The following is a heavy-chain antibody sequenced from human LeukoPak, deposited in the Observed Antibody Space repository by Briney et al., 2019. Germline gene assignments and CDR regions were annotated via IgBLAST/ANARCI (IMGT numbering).Heavy chain of an antibody. CDR2: ISGSGDST. CDR1: GFTFSSYA. CDR3: AKEKQRNFDY. V-gene: IGHV3-23*01. J-gene: IGHJ4*02. Sequence: PGGSLRLSCAASGFTFSSYAMSWVRQAPGKGLEWVSGISGSGDSTYYGDSVKGRFTISRDNSKNTLYLQMNSLRAEDTAVYYCAKEKQRNFDYWGQGTLVTVSS.